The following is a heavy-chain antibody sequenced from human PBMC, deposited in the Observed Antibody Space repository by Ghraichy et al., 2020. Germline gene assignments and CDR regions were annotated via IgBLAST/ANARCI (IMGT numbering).Heavy chain of an antibody. V-gene: IGHV3-48*01. CDR1: GFTISSYS. CDR3: ARSIGGIDY. Sequence: GGSLRLSCAASGFTISSYSMNWVRQAPGKGLEWVSYISSSSSTIYYVDSVKGRFTISRDNAKNSLYLQMNSLRAEDTAVYYCARSIGGIDYWGQGTLVTVPS. D-gene: IGHD3-16*02. J-gene: IGHJ4*02. CDR2: ISSSSSTI.